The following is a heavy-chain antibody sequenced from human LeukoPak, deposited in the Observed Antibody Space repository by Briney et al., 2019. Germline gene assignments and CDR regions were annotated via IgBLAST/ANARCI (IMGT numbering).Heavy chain of an antibody. CDR3: APDLAYCGGDCYSVY. CDR2: ISAYNGNT. Sequence: ASVKVSCKASGYTFTSYGISWVRQAPGQGLEWMGWISAYNGNTNYAQKLQGRVTMTTDTSTSTAYMELSSLRSEDTAVYYCAPDLAYCGGDCYSVYWGQGTLVTVSS. CDR1: GYTFTSYG. J-gene: IGHJ4*02. V-gene: IGHV1-18*01. D-gene: IGHD2-21*02.